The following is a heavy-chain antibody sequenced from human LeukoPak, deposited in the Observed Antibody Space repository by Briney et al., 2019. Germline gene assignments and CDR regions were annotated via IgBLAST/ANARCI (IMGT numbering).Heavy chain of an antibody. D-gene: IGHD1-1*01. CDR1: GYTFTSYG. V-gene: IGHV1-18*01. J-gene: IGHJ4*02. Sequence: GASVKVSCKASGYTFTSYGISWVRQAPGQGLEWMGWISAYNGTTNYAQKPQGRVTMTTDTSTSTAYMELRSLKSDDTAVYYCARDGGRTGTTLVGYWGQGTLVTVSS. CDR3: ARDGGRTGTTLVGY. CDR2: ISAYNGTT.